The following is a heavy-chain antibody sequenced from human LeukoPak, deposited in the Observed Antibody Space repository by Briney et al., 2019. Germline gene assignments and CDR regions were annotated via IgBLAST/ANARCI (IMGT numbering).Heavy chain of an antibody. V-gene: IGHV4-4*02. CDR2: IYHSGST. J-gene: IGHJ5*02. Sequence: SETLSLTCAVSGGSISSSNWWSWVRQPPGKGLEWIGEIYHSGSTNYNPSLKSRVTISVDKSKNQFSLKLSSVTAADTAVYYCARAVDGSSYDPSNWFDPWGQGTLVTVSS. CDR1: GGSISSSNW. D-gene: IGHD6-13*01. CDR3: ARAVDGSSYDPSNWFDP.